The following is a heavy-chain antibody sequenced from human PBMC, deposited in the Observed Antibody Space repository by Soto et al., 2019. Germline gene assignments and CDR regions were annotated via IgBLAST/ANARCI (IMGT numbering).Heavy chain of an antibody. J-gene: IGHJ4*02. D-gene: IGHD6-19*01. Sequence: PGGSLRLSCAASGFRFSSFWMHWVRQAPGKGLEWVSGVSNSGGSTNYADSVKGRFTISRDNSKNTLYLQMNSLRAEDTAVYYCAKNPTIAVAGTVDYWGQGTLVTVSS. CDR3: AKNPTIAVAGTVDY. CDR1: GFRFSSFW. V-gene: IGHV3-23*01. CDR2: VSNSGGST.